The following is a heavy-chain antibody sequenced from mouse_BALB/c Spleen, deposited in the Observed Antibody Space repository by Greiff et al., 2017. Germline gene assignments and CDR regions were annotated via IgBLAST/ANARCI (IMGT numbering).Heavy chain of an antibody. CDR1: GYSITSGYY. J-gene: IGHJ4*01. V-gene: IGHV3-6*01. Sequence: EVQLVESGPGLVKPSQSLSLTCSVTGYSITSGYYWNWIRQFPGNKLEWMGYISYDGSNNYNPSLKNRISITRDTSKNQFFLKLNSVTTEDTATYYRARKENGNTYYAMDYWGQGTSVTVSS. D-gene: IGHD2-1*01. CDR3: ARKENGNTYYAMDY. CDR2: ISYDGSN.